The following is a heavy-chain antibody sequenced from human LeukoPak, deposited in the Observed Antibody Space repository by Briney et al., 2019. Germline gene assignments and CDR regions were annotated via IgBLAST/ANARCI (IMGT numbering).Heavy chain of an antibody. CDR1: GYTLTELA. CDR3: ATDLAPSSSIAARPFDY. V-gene: IGHV1-24*01. Sequence: ASVKVSCKVSGYTLTELAMHWVRQAPGKGLEWMGGFDPEDGETIYAQTFQGRVTMTEDTSTDTAYMELRSLRSEDTGVYYCATDLAPSSSIAARPFDYWGQGTLVTVSS. J-gene: IGHJ4*02. CDR2: FDPEDGET. D-gene: IGHD6-6*01.